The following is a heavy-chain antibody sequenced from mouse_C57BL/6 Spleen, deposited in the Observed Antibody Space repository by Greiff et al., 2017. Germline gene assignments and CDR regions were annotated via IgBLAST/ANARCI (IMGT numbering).Heavy chain of an antibody. CDR2: IDPETGGT. D-gene: IGHD2-2*01. CDR3: TRGGMVTTEERFAY. V-gene: IGHV1-15*01. Sequence: QVQLQQSGAELVRPGASVTLSCKASGYTFTDYEMHWVKQTPVHGLEWIGAIDPETGGTAYNQKFKGKAILTADKSSSTAYMELRSLTSEDSAVYYCTRGGMVTTEERFAYWGQGTLVTVSA. CDR1: GYTFTDYE. J-gene: IGHJ3*01.